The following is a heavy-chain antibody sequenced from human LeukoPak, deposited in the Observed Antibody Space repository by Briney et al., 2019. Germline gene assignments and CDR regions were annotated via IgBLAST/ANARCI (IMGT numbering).Heavy chain of an antibody. D-gene: IGHD6-13*01. Sequence: GGSLRLSCAASGFTVSSFAMSWVRQAPGKGLEWVSVFTTGANYTYYADSVKGRFTMTRDNSKNTIFLQLNNVRADDTAVYFCAQAQGAWYYFDSWGQGTLVTVSS. V-gene: IGHV3-23*03. CDR2: FTTGANYT. J-gene: IGHJ4*02. CDR3: AQAQGAWYYFDS. CDR1: GFTVSSFA.